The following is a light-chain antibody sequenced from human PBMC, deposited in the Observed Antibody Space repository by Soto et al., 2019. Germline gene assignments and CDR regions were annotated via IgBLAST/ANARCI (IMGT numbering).Light chain of an antibody. CDR1: QSVGSN. J-gene: IGKJ4*01. Sequence: EIVMTQSPATLSVSPGESATLSCWASQSVGSNLAWYQQIPGQPPRLLIYGASTRATGIPARFSGSGSGTEFNLTISSLQSEDFALYYCQQYNKWPLLTFGGGNKVEIK. CDR2: GAS. V-gene: IGKV3-15*01. CDR3: QQYNKWPLLT.